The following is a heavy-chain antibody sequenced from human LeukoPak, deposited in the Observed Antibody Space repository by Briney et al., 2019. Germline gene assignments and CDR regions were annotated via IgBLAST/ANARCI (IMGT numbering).Heavy chain of an antibody. CDR3: ARAIYDYVWGSYRLLSWFDP. Sequence: SETLSLTCTVSGGSLSSYYWSWIRQPPGKGLEWIGYIYYSGSTNYNPSLKSRVTISVDTSKNQFSLKLSSVTAADTAVYYCARAIYDYVWGSYRLLSWFDPWGQGTLVTVSS. CDR1: GGSLSSYY. V-gene: IGHV4-59*01. D-gene: IGHD3-16*02. J-gene: IGHJ5*02. CDR2: IYYSGST.